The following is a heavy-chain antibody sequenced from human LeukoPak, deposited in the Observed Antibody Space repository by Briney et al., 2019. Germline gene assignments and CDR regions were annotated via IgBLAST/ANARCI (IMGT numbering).Heavy chain of an antibody. J-gene: IGHJ4*02. CDR3: TTDSTSYLFAD. CDR1: GFTFSNAW. CDR2: IKSKADGETT. D-gene: IGHD2/OR15-2a*01. Sequence: PGGSLRLSCAASGFTFSNAWMSWVRQAPGKGLEWVGRIKSKADGETTDYGAPVNGRFSISRDDSTNMLFLQMSSLKTEDTAVYYCTTDSTSYLFADWGQGTLVTVSS. V-gene: IGHV3-15*01.